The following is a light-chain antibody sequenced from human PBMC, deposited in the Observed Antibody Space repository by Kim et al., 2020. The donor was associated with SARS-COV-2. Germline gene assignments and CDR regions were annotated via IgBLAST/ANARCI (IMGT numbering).Light chain of an antibody. CDR1: QIIDSKY. Sequence: DIVLTQSPGTLSLSPGDTATLTCRASQIIDSKYLSWYQQKPGQAPRLLVYATSTRATGVPDRFTGSGSGTDFTLSISRLEPEDFAVYYCQQYGTSLPWTFGQGTKVDIK. CDR3: QQYGTSLPWT. J-gene: IGKJ1*01. V-gene: IGKV3-20*01. CDR2: ATS.